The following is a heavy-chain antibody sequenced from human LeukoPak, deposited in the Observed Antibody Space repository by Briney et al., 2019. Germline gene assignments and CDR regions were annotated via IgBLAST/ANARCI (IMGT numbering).Heavy chain of an antibody. V-gene: IGHV4-59*01. Sequence: SETLSLTCTVSGGSISSYYWSWIRQPPGKGLEWIGYIYYSGSTNYNPSLKSRVTISVDTSKNQFSLKLSSVTAADTAVYYCAKRVTSCYVHWGQGTLVTVSS. CDR3: AKRVTSCYVH. CDR2: IYYSGST. D-gene: IGHD2-2*01. CDR1: GGSISSYY. J-gene: IGHJ4*02.